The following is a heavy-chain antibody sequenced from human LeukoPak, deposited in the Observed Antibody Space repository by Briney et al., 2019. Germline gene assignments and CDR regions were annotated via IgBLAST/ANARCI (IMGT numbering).Heavy chain of an antibody. Sequence: GGTLRLSCAASGFTFSSYGTHWVRQAPGKGLEWVAFIRYDGSNKYYADSVKGRFTISRDNSKNTLYLQMNSLRAEDTAVYYCAKRGYSSGWYYFDYWGQGTLVTVSS. CDR1: GFTFSSYG. CDR2: IRYDGSNK. CDR3: AKRGYSSGWYYFDY. J-gene: IGHJ4*02. D-gene: IGHD6-19*01. V-gene: IGHV3-30*02.